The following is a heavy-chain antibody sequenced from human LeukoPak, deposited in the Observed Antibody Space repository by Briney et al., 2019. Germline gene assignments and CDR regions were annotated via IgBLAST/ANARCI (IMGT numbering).Heavy chain of an antibody. CDR2: ISSSGSTI. V-gene: IGHV3-11*04. Sequence: PGGSLRLSCAASGFTFSDYYMSWIRQAPGKGLEWVSYISSSGSTIYYADSVKGRFTISRDNAKNSLYLQMNSLRAEDTAVYYCAVTSYSSGWQTDYWGQGTLVTVSS. CDR3: AVTSYSSGWQTDY. D-gene: IGHD6-19*01. J-gene: IGHJ4*02. CDR1: GFTFSDYY.